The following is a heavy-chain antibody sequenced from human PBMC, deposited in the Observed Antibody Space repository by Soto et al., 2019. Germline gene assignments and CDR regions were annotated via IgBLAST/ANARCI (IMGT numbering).Heavy chain of an antibody. CDR1: GYSISSGYY. J-gene: IGHJ5*02. CDR2: IYHSGST. CDR3: ARASPDIVVVVTLNWFDP. D-gene: IGHD2-15*01. Sequence: SETLSLTCAVSGYSISSGYYWGWIRQPPGKGLEWIGSIYHSGSTYYNPSLKSRVTISVDTSKNQFSLKLSSVTAADTAVYYCARASPDIVVVVTLNWFDPWGQGTLVTVS. V-gene: IGHV4-38-2*01.